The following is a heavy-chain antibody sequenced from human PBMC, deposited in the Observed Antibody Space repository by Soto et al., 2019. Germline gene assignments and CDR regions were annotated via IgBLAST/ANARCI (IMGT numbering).Heavy chain of an antibody. Sequence: GGSLRSSFAASGFTFSSFAMSWVGQAPGRGLDWVSAISGGGGGTYYADSVKGRFTISRDNSKNTLYLQMNSLRAEDTAVYYCAKSKPLGAMIVVDNGYGMDVWGQGTTVTVSS. CDR1: GFTFSSFA. CDR3: AKSKPLGAMIVVDNGYGMDV. CDR2: ISGGGGGT. V-gene: IGHV3-23*01. J-gene: IGHJ6*02. D-gene: IGHD3-22*01.